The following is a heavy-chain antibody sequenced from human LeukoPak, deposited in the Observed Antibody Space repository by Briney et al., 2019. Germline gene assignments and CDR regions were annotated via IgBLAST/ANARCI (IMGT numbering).Heavy chain of an antibody. CDR2: IYYSGST. CDR3: ARGVSITGATWDVVDY. J-gene: IGHJ4*02. V-gene: IGHV4-59*08. CDR1: GFTVSSNY. Sequence: GSLRLSCAASGFTVSSNYMSWIRQPPGKGLEWIGYIYYSGSTNYNPSLKSRVTISVDTSKNQFSLKLSSVTAADTAVYYCARGVSITGATWDVVDYWGQGTLVTVSS. D-gene: IGHD1-20*01.